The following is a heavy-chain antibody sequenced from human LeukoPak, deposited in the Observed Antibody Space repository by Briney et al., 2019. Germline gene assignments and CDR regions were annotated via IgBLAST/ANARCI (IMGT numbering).Heavy chain of an antibody. J-gene: IGHJ6*02. D-gene: IGHD3-22*01. V-gene: IGHV1-18*01. CDR3: ARVSGYVAPQATGGMDV. CDR2: ISAYNGNT. CDR1: GGAFSSYA. Sequence: ASVKVSCKASGGAFSSYAISWVRQAPGQGLEWMGWISAYNGNTNYAQKLQGRVTMTTDTSTSTAYMELRSLRSDDTAVYYCARVSGYVAPQATGGMDVWGQGTTVTVSS.